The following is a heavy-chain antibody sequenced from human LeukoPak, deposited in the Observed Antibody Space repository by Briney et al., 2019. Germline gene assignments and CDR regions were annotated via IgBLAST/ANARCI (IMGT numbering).Heavy chain of an antibody. CDR3: AKDLYSWNFGMDV. CDR2: VNGQGDTT. V-gene: IGHV3-23*01. Sequence: GGSLRLSCVASGFTFSNYAMTWVRQAPGKGLEWVSVVNGQGDTTFYADSVKGRLTISRDNSKNTVYLQLNSLLAEDTAVYFCAKDLYSWNFGMDVWGQGTTVTVSS. D-gene: IGHD1-1*01. CDR1: GFTFSNYA. J-gene: IGHJ6*02.